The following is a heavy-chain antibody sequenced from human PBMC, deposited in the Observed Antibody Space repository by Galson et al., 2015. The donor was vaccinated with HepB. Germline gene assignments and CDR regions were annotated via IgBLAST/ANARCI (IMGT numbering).Heavy chain of an antibody. CDR1: GYTFTSYG. CDR2: ISAYNGNT. CDR3: AREDTYYYDSSGYYYGRYFDY. Sequence: SVKVSCKASGYTFTSYGISWVRQAPGQGLEWMGWISAYNGNTNYAQKLQGRVTMTTDTSTSTAYMELRSLRSDDTAVYYCAREDTYYYDSSGYYYGRYFDYWGQGTLVTVSS. D-gene: IGHD3-22*01. J-gene: IGHJ4*03. V-gene: IGHV1-18*04.